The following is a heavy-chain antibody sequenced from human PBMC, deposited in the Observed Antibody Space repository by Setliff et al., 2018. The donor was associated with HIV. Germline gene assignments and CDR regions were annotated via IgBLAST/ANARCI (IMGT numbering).Heavy chain of an antibody. V-gene: IGHV4-39*02. CDR2: IYYTGFA. CDR1: GDSMSSGSYF. CDR3: AREGRGDPAVATTRIDY. D-gene: IGHD1-1*01. J-gene: IGHJ4*02. Sequence: LSETLSLTCSVSGDSMSSGSYFWGWIRQTPGKGLEWIGNIYYTGFAYYNPSLKSRVTISLDTSKTHFYLNLTSVTDADTAVYFCAREGRGDPAVATTRIDYWGQGKLVTVSS.